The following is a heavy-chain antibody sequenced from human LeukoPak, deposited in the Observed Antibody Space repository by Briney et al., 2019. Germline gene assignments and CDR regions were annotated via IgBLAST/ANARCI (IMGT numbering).Heavy chain of an antibody. Sequence: ASVKVSCKPSGYTFTTYGISWVRQAPGQGLEWMGWTSGSNGNTKYARKVQGRVTMTTDTSTTTAYMEVRSLRSDDTAVYYCARDRDRMVQGVTALFDYWGQGTLVTVSS. D-gene: IGHD3-10*01. V-gene: IGHV1-18*04. CDR3: ARDRDRMVQGVTALFDY. J-gene: IGHJ4*02. CDR1: GYTFTTYG. CDR2: TSGSNGNT.